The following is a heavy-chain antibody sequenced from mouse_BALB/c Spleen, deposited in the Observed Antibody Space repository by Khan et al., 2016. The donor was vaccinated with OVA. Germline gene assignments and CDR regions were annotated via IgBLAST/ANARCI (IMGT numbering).Heavy chain of an antibody. V-gene: IGHV2-6-7*01. CDR3: ARELRLGGFAY. Sequence: QMQLEESGPGLVAPSQSLSITCTVSGISLTDYGVNWVRQPPGKRLEWLGMIWGDGSTDYASALKSRLSINKDNSKSQVFLKMNSLQTDDTARYYCARELRLGGFAYWGQGTLVTVSA. D-gene: IGHD1-2*01. CDR1: GISLTDYG. CDR2: IWGDGST. J-gene: IGHJ3*01.